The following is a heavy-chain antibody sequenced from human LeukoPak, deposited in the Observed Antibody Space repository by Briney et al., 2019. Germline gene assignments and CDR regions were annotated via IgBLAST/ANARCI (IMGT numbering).Heavy chain of an antibody. CDR2: IYTSGST. D-gene: IGHD3-22*01. J-gene: IGHJ4*02. V-gene: IGHV4-4*07. Sequence: PSETLSLTCTVSGGSISSYYWSWIRQPAGKGLEWIGRIYTSGSTNYNPSLKSRVTISVDKSKKQFSLKLSSVTAADTAVYYCARAYYYDSSGYYFFDYWGQGTLVTVPS. CDR1: GGSISSYY. CDR3: ARAYYYDSSGYYFFDY.